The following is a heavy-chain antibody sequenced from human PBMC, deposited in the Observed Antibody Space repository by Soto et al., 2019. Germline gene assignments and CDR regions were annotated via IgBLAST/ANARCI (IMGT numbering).Heavy chain of an antibody. D-gene: IGHD3-10*01. J-gene: IGHJ4*02. Sequence: QVQLVQSGAEEKKPGASVKVSCKASGYTFTSYSMHWVRQAPGQRREWMGWINGNNGNTRYSQNFQGRVTITRDTSASTDYMELGSLRSEDTAVYYCARPMNYNDYLDYWGQGTLVTVSS. CDR3: ARPMNYNDYLDY. V-gene: IGHV1-3*05. CDR1: GYTFTSYS. CDR2: INGNNGNT.